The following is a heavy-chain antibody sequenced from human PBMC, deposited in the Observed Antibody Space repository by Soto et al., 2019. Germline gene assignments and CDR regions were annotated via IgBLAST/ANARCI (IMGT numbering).Heavy chain of an antibody. J-gene: IGHJ5*02. Sequence: QVQLVQSGSGVKKPGSSVKVSCKASGGTFSSYTISWVRQAPGQGLEWMGRIIPILGIANYAQKVQGRVTITADKSTSTAYMELSSLRYEDTAVYYCARGAYCGGDCYVSWFDPWGQGTLFTVSS. CDR1: GGTFSSYT. CDR2: IIPILGIA. CDR3: ARGAYCGGDCYVSWFDP. D-gene: IGHD2-21*02. V-gene: IGHV1-69*02.